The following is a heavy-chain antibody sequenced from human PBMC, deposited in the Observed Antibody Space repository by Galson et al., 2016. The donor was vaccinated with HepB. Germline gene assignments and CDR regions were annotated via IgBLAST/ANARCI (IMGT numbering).Heavy chain of an antibody. CDR1: GDSVSSNFSA. CDR2: TYYRSKWLN. V-gene: IGHV6-1*01. CDR3: ARGSSSNFGTYSYGLDD. Sequence: CAISGDSVSSNFSAWNWIRQSPSRGLEWLGRTYYRSKWLNDYAISVKSRITINPDASRNQFSLQLTSVTHEDTAVYYCARGSSSNFGTYSYGLDDWGQGKRVTVSS. J-gene: IGHJ4*02. D-gene: IGHD4-17*01.